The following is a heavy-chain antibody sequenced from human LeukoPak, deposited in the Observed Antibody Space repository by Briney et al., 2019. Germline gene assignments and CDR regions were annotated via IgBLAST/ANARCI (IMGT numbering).Heavy chain of an antibody. V-gene: IGHV4-38-2*02. CDR1: GYSISSGYY. J-gene: IGHJ6*03. CDR3: ARGSVCSSTSCYTYYYYYMDV. Sequence: SETLSLTCTVSGYSISSGYYWGWIRQPPGKGLEWIGSIYHSGSTYYNPSLKSRVTISVDTSKNQFSLKLSSVTAADTAVYYCARGSVCSSTSCYTYYYYYMDVWGKGTTVTVSS. D-gene: IGHD2-2*02. CDR2: IYHSGST.